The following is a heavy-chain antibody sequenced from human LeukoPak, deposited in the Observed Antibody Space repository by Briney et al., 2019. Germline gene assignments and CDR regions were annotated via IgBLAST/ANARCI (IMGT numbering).Heavy chain of an antibody. CDR3: ARGGYDSSGAPEIHFDY. CDR2: INHSGST. J-gene: IGHJ4*02. D-gene: IGHD3-22*01. V-gene: IGHV4-34*01. Sequence: PSETLSLTCAVYGGSFSGYYWSWIRQPPGKGLEWIGEINHSGSTNYNPSLKSRVTISVDTSKNQFSLKLSSVTAADTAVYYCARGGYDSSGAPEIHFDYWGQGTLVTVSS. CDR1: GGSFSGYY.